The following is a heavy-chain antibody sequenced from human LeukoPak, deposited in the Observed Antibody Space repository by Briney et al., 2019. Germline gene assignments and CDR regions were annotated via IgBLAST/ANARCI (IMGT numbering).Heavy chain of an antibody. Sequence: GASVKVSCKASGYTFTSYYVYWVRQAPGQGLEWMGKINPSGGGTDYAQKFQGRVTMTRDTSTSTVYMELSSLRSEDTAVYYCARDQGVTMVRGIMSPSAADYWGQGNLVTVSS. V-gene: IGHV1-46*01. J-gene: IGHJ4*02. CDR2: INPSGGGT. CDR1: GYTFTSYY. D-gene: IGHD3-10*01. CDR3: ARDQGVTMVRGIMSPSAADY.